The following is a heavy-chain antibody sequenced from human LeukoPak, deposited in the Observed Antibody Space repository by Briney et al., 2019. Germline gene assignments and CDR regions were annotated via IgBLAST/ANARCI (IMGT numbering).Heavy chain of an antibody. D-gene: IGHD3-22*01. J-gene: IGHJ4*02. Sequence: PGGSLRLSCAASGFTFSTYAISWVRQAPGKGLEWVSAISDSGGNTYYADSVKGRFTISRDNSKNTLFLQMNSLRADDTAVYYCAKETYYYDSSGYYYYFDSWGQGTLVTVSS. CDR2: ISDSGGNT. CDR3: AKETYYYDSSGYYYYFDS. V-gene: IGHV3-23*01. CDR1: GFTFSTYA.